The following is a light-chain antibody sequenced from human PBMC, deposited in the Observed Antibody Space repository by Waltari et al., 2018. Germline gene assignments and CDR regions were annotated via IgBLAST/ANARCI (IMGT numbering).Light chain of an antibody. CDR2: GAS. Sequence: EIVLTQSPATLSVSPGERATLSCRASQSIKTNLAWYQQRPGQAPRLLIYGASNRAAGVPARFSGSGSGTDFTLTISSLQSEDVALYYCQQYNNWPPVFTFGPGTKLDIK. V-gene: IGKV3-15*01. CDR1: QSIKTN. CDR3: QQYNNWPPVFT. J-gene: IGKJ3*01.